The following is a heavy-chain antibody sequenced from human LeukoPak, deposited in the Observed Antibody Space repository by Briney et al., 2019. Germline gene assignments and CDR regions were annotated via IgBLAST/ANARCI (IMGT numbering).Heavy chain of an antibody. D-gene: IGHD2-2*01. CDR3: ARHCSSTSCYLGMDV. CDR2: IIPIFGTA. J-gene: IGHJ6*02. CDR1: GGTFSSYA. V-gene: IGHV1-69*13. Sequence: SVKVSCKASGGTFSSYAISWVRQAPGQGLEWMGGIIPIFGTANYAQKFQGRVTITADESTSTAYMELSSLRSEDTAVYYCARHCSSTSCYLGMDVWGQGTTVTVSS.